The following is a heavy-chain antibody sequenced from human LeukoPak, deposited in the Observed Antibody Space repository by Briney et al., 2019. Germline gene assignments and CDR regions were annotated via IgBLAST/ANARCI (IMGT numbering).Heavy chain of an antibody. J-gene: IGHJ1*01. CDR3: ARGGSGSYYEWHFQH. CDR2: TYYRSKWYN. V-gene: IGHV6-1*01. CDR1: GDSVSSNSVT. D-gene: IGHD1-26*01. Sequence: PSQTLSLTCAISGDSVSSNSVTWNWIRQSPSRGLEWLGRTYYRSKWYNDYAVSVKSRITINPDTSKNQFSLQLNSVTHEDTAVYYCARGGSGSYYEWHFQHWGQGTLVTVSS.